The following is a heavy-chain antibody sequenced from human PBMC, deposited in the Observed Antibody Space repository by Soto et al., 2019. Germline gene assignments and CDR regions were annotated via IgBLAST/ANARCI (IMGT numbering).Heavy chain of an antibody. V-gene: IGHV3-48*01. D-gene: IGHD3-3*01. J-gene: IGHJ5*02. CDR2: ISSSSRTI. CDR3: ARPLMECASYFDN. CDR1: GFSFSDSG. Sequence: EVQLVESGGGLIQPGGSLRLSCEAFGFSFSDSGMNWVRRAPGKRLEWISYISSSSRTIYYAASVEGRFAISRDNGRNSVHLQMNSLRGEDTGGYSCARPLMECASYFDNWGLGTLVTVSS.